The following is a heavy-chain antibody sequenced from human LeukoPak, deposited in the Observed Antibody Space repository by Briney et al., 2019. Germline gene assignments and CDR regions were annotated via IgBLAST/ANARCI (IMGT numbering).Heavy chain of an antibody. J-gene: IGHJ4*02. CDR3: AREGYSSGWNYFDY. D-gene: IGHD6-19*01. V-gene: IGHV1-69*04. CDR2: IIPILGIA. CDR1: GGTFSSYA. Sequence: SVKVSCKASGGTFSSYAISWVRQAPGQGLEWMGRIIPILGIANYAQKFQGRVTITADKSTSTAYMELSSLRSEDTAVYYCAREGYSSGWNYFDYWGQGTLVTVSS.